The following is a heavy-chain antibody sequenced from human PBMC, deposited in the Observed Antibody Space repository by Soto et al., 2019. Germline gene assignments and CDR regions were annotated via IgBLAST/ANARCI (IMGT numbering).Heavy chain of an antibody. Sequence: EVQLVESGGGVVQPGGSLRLSCAASGFSFNTWMHCVRQAPGKGLVWLSRINSAGSSTTYADSVEGRFFVSRDNAKNNQYLQIISLTADDTAVYYCTRGASGYGNFDDWGQGVLLTVSS. J-gene: IGHJ4*02. V-gene: IGHV3-74*01. CDR1: GFSFNTW. CDR3: TRGASGYGNFDD. CDR2: INSAGSST. D-gene: IGHD5-12*01.